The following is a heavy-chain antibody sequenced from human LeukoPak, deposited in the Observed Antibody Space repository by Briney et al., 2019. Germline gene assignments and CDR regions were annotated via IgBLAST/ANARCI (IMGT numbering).Heavy chain of an antibody. J-gene: IGHJ3*01. D-gene: IGHD2-8*01. CDR1: GGSINSYY. CDR3: ASVSGPGVATGSRTFDL. CDR2: VYKRQSA. V-gene: IGHV4-4*07. Sequence: SETLSLTCSVSGGSINSYYWSWIRQPAGKGLEWIEFVYKRQSANYHPSLESRLTISVDTSNNQFSLKLTSVTAADAAVYYCASVSGPGVATGSRTFDLWGQGTMVTVSS.